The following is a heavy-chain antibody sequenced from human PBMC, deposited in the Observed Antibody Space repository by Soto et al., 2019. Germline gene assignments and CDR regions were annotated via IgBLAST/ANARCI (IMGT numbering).Heavy chain of an antibody. CDR3: AREQLAPSGYYYGLDV. Sequence: GGSLRLSCAASGFTVSSNYMSWVRQAPGKGLEWVSVIYSGGSTYYADSVKGRFTISRDSSKNTLFLQMNSLRPEDTAVYYCAREQLAPSGYYYGLDVWGQGTTVTVSS. V-gene: IGHV3-66*01. CDR1: GFTVSSNY. D-gene: IGHD6-6*01. J-gene: IGHJ6*02. CDR2: IYSGGST.